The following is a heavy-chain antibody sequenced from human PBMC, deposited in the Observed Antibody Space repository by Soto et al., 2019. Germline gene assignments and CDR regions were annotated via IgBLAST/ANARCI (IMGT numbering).Heavy chain of an antibody. CDR3: ARELELRAGCDY. V-gene: IGHV1-69*08. Sequence: QFQLVQSGAEVKKPGSSVKVSCKASGGTFSSYTISWVRQAPGQGLEWMGRIIPILGIANYAQKFQGRVTVTADKSTSTAYMELSILDSEDTAVYYRARELELRAGCDYSGRGTLVTPCS. CDR1: GGTFSSYT. CDR2: IIPILGIA. J-gene: IGHJ4*02. D-gene: IGHD1-7*01.